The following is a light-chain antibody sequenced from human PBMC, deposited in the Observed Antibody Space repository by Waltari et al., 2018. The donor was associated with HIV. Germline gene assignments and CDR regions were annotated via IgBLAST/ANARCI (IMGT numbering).Light chain of an antibody. J-gene: IGLJ3*02. Sequence: QSVLTQPPSVSAAPGQKVTISCSGSSSNIGDHYVSWYQQVPGAAPKLLIYENNERPSGIPDRFSGSKSGTSASLAISGLQSEDEADYYCAAWDDSLNVWVFGGGTKLTVL. V-gene: IGLV1-51*02. CDR2: ENN. CDR3: AAWDDSLNVWV. CDR1: SSNIGDHY.